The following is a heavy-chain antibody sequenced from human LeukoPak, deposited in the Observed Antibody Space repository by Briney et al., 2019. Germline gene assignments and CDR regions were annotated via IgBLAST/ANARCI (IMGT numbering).Heavy chain of an antibody. J-gene: IGHJ4*02. CDR1: GGSISSGGYY. V-gene: IGHV4-31*03. CDR3: ARDADYGDYLSFDY. D-gene: IGHD4-17*01. CDR2: IYYSGST. Sequence: SQTLSLTCTVSGGSISSGGYYWRWIRQHPGKGLEWIGFIYYSGSTSFNPSLKSRVTISVDTSKNQFSLKLSSVTAADTAVYYCARDADYGDYLSFDYWGQGTLVTVSS.